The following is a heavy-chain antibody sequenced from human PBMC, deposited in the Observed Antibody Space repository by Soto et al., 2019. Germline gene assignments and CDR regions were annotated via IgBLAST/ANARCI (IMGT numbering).Heavy chain of an antibody. J-gene: IGHJ6*02. CDR1: GYTFTGYY. CDR2: INPNSGGT. V-gene: IGHV1-2*04. CDR3: AIGWLVNVGYGMDV. D-gene: IGHD6-19*01. Sequence: GASVKVSCKASGYTFTGYYMHWVRQAPGQGLEWMGWINPNSGGTNYAQKFQGWVTMTRDTSISTAYMELSRLRSDDTAVYYCAIGWLVNVGYGMDVWGQGTTVTVS.